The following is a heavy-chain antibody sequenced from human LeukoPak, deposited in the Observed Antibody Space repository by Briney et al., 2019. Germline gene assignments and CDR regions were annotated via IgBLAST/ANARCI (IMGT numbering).Heavy chain of an antibody. V-gene: IGHV1-18*01. J-gene: IGHJ4*02. CDR2: ISAYNGNT. CDR3: ARDRCSSTSCYGPGGY. D-gene: IGHD2-2*01. CDR1: GYTFTSYG. Sequence: ASVKVSCKASGYTFTSYGISWVRRAPGQGLEWMGWISAYNGNTNYAQKLQGRVTMTTDTSTSTAYMELRSLRSDDTAVYYCARDRCSSTSCYGPGGYWGQGTLVTVSS.